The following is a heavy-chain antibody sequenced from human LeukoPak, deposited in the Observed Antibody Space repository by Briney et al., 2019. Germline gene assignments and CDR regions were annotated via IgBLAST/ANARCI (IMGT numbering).Heavy chain of an antibody. Sequence: GASVKVSCKVSGYTLTELSMHWVRQAPGKGLEWMGGFDPEDGETIYAQKFQGRVTMTEDTSTDTAYMELSSLRSEDTAVYYCATAGPYYYDSSGAYYWDYWGQGTLVTVSS. CDR1: GYTLTELS. CDR2: FDPEDGET. CDR3: ATAGPYYYDSSGAYYWDY. J-gene: IGHJ4*02. V-gene: IGHV1-24*01. D-gene: IGHD3-22*01.